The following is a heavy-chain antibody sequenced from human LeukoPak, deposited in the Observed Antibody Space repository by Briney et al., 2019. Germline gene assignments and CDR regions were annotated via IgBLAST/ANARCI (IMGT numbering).Heavy chain of an antibody. V-gene: IGHV4-59*01. J-gene: IGHJ4*02. Sequence: PSETLSLTCTVSGGSISSYYWSWIRQPPGKGLEWIGYIYYSGSTNYNPSLKSRVTISVDTSKNKFSLKLSYVTAADKAVYYCARDIGGSQVFDYWGQGTLVTVSS. CDR1: GGSISSYY. CDR2: IYYSGST. D-gene: IGHD1-26*01. CDR3: ARDIGGSQVFDY.